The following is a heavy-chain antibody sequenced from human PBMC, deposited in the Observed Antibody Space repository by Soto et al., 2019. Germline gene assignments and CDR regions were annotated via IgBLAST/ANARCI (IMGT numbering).Heavy chain of an antibody. Sequence: EVQLVESGGGLVQHGGSLRLSCAASGFTISSYDMHWVRQATGKGLEWVSAIGTAGDTYYPGSVKGRFTISRENAKNSLYLQMNSLRAGDTAVYYCARVGSGGYYYYMDVWGKGTTVTVSS. D-gene: IGHD2-15*01. CDR3: ARVGSGGYYYYMDV. CDR1: GFTISSYD. CDR2: IGTAGDT. V-gene: IGHV3-13*01. J-gene: IGHJ6*03.